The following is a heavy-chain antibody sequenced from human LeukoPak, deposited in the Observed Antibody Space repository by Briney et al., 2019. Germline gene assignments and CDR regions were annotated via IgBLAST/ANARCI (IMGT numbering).Heavy chain of an antibody. Sequence: SETLSLTCTVSGGSISSYYWSWIRQPPGKGLEWIGFIYYTGSANYNPSLKSRVTISVDTSKNQFSLKLTSVTAADTAVYYCARLTGYDWESSYDYWGQGTLVTVSS. V-gene: IGHV4-59*01. D-gene: IGHD5-12*01. CDR3: ARLTGYDWESSYDY. CDR1: GGSISSYY. J-gene: IGHJ4*02. CDR2: IYYTGSA.